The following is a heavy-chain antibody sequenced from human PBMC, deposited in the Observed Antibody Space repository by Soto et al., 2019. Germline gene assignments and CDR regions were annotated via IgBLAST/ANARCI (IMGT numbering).Heavy chain of an antibody. CDR3: AKAGTTVTTYYGMDV. J-gene: IGHJ6*02. CDR1: GFTFSSYG. D-gene: IGHD4-17*01. V-gene: IGHV3-30*18. CDR2: ISYDGSNK. Sequence: GVSLRLSCAASGFTFSSYGMHWVRQAPGKGLEWVAVISYDGSNKYYADSVKGRFTISRDNSKNTLYLQMNSLRAEDTAVYYCAKAGTTVTTYYGMDVWGQGTTVTVSS.